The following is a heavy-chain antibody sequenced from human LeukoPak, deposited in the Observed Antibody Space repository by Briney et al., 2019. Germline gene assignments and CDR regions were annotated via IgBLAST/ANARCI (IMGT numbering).Heavy chain of an antibody. CDR3: ARGTSGTTSLFY. D-gene: IGHD1-7*01. CDR1: GGTFSSYA. CDR2: IIPIFGTA. J-gene: IGHJ4*02. V-gene: IGHV1-69*05. Sequence: SVKVSCKASGGTFSSYAISWVRQAPGQGLEWMGRIIPIFGTANYAQKFQGRVTFTTDESTSTAYMELSSLRSEDTAVYYCARGTSGTTSLFYWGQGTLVTVSS.